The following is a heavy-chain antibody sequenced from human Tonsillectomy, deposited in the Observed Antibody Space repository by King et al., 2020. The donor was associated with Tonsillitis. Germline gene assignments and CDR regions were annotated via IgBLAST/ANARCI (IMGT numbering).Heavy chain of an antibody. J-gene: IGHJ6*02. CDR1: GFTFTDYY. CDR2: IGSITTVT. CDR3: ARHHRLYGMDV. Sequence: VQLVESGGGLVKPGASLRLSCAASGFTFTDYYMSWIRQAPGKGLEWVPHIGSITTVTYYADSLKGRFTLSRDNAKNSVSLQMNSLTVEDTAVYFCARHHRLYGMDVWGQGTTVTVSS. V-gene: IGHV3-11*01.